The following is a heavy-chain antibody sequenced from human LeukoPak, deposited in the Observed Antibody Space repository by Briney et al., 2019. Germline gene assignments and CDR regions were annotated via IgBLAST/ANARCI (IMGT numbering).Heavy chain of an antibody. V-gene: IGHV3-30*18. Sequence: GGSLRLSCAASGFTFSSYGMHWVRQAPGKGLEWVAVISYDGSNKYYADSVKGRFTISRDNSKNTLYLQMNSLRAEDTAVYYCAKAGDFWSGYIWAYVYWGQGTLVTVSS. D-gene: IGHD3-3*01. CDR3: AKAGDFWSGYIWAYVY. CDR1: GFTFSSYG. J-gene: IGHJ4*02. CDR2: ISYDGSNK.